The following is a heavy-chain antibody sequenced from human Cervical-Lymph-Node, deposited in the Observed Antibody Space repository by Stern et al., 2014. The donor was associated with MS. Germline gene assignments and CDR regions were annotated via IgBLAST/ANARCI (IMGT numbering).Heavy chain of an antibody. V-gene: IGHV3-21*01. CDR1: GFTFSSYS. D-gene: IGHD4-23*01. J-gene: IGHJ4*02. Sequence: EVQLGESGGGLVKPGGSLRLSCAASGFTFSSYSMNWVRQAPGKGLEWVASISSVGSYIYYADSLKGRFTISRDNAKNSLYLQMNSLRAEDTAVYYCARGRGGNYRYYFDYWGQGTLVTVSS. CDR3: ARGRGGNYRYYFDY. CDR2: ISSVGSYI.